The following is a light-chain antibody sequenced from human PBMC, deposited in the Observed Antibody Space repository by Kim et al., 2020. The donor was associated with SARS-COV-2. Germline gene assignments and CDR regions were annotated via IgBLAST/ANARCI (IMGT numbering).Light chain of an antibody. CDR3: QQYYSTPRSYT. V-gene: IGKV4-1*01. CDR2: WAS. Sequence: TINCKSSQSVLYSSNNKNYLAWYKQKPGQPPKLLIYWASTRESGVPDRFSGSGSGTDFTLTISSLQAEDVAVYYCQQYYSTPRSYTFGQGTKLEI. CDR1: QSVLYSSNNKNY. J-gene: IGKJ2*01.